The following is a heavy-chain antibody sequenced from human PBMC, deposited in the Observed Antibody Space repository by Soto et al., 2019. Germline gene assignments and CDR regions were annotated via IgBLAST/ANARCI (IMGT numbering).Heavy chain of an antibody. Sequence: GDLRLSCGASGLTFSGHAMHWVRKAPGKGQEGVAVIAFEEGNKYYAASVKGQFTISRDNSKNTLYLQMNSLRAEDTAVYYCARDRATIFGVVIHGILPDGMAVWGQGTTVTVSS. CDR3: ARDRATIFGVVIHGILPDGMAV. V-gene: IGHV3-30-3*01. D-gene: IGHD3-3*01. J-gene: IGHJ6*02. CDR2: IAFEEGNK. CDR1: GLTFSGHA.